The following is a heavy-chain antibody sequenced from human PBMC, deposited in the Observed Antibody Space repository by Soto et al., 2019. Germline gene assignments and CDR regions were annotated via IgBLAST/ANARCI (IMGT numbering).Heavy chain of an antibody. CDR1: GGSISSSSYY. Sequence: ETLSLTCTVSGGSISSSSYYWGWIRQPPGKGLEWIGSIYYSGSTYYNPSLKSRVTISVDTSKNQFSLKLSSVTAADTAVYYCARDYGDYIPENRFDPWGQGTQVTVSS. V-gene: IGHV4-39*02. J-gene: IGHJ5*02. CDR2: IYYSGST. D-gene: IGHD4-17*01. CDR3: ARDYGDYIPENRFDP.